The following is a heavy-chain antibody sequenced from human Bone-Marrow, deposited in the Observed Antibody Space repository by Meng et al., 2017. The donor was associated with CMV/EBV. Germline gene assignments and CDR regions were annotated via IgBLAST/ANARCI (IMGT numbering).Heavy chain of an antibody. CDR2: ISYDGSNK. CDR3: ARAILRSGATVTLGGAFDI. Sequence: GGSLRLFCAASGFTFSSYAMHWVRQAPGKGLEWVAVISYDGSNKYYADSVKGRFTISRDNSKNTLYLQMNSLRAEDTALYYCARAILRSGATVTLGGAFDIWGQGTMVTVSS. J-gene: IGHJ3*02. CDR1: GFTFSSYA. D-gene: IGHD4-17*01. V-gene: IGHV3-30*04.